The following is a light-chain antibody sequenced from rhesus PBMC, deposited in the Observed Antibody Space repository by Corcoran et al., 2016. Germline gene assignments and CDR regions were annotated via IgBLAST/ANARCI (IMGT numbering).Light chain of an antibody. CDR1: QGISSY. Sequence: DIQMSQSPSSLSASVGDRVTITCRASQGISSYLNWYQQKPGKAPKLLIYYANSLASGVPSRFSGSGSGTHYTLTISSLQPEDFATYYCQQGYSTPFTFGPGTKLDIK. J-gene: IGKJ3*01. CDR2: YAN. CDR3: QQGYSTPFT. V-gene: IGKV1-32*03.